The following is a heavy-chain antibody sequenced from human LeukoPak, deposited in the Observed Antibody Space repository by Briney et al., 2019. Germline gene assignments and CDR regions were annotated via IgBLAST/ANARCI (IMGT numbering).Heavy chain of an antibody. CDR3: ARVLRAASWRSYDY. CDR1: GGSVSNSLYY. D-gene: IGHD5-18*01. CDR2: IYYNGDT. Sequence: SETLSLTYTVSGGSVSNSLYYWSWIRQPPGKGLEWIGYIYYNGDTNYNPSLKSRVIISIDTSSNQFSLRLNSMTAADTAVYYCARVLRAASWRSYDYWGQGSLVTVSS. J-gene: IGHJ4*02. V-gene: IGHV4-61*01.